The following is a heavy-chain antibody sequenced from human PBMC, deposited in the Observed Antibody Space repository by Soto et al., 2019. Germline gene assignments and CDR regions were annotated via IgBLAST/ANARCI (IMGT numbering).Heavy chain of an antibody. V-gene: IGHV3-21*01. CDR1: GFSFSDYT. Sequence: GGSLRLSCAASGFSFSDYTMTWVRLAPVTGLEWVSSISRTSSHIYYADSLKGRFIISRDNANNSLFLQMNSLRAEDTAVYYCARGRGYCDSSDYYEDFWCQGTLVTVFS. J-gene: IGHJ4*02. CDR3: ARGRGYCDSSDYYEDF. CDR2: ISRTSSHI. D-gene: IGHD3-22*01.